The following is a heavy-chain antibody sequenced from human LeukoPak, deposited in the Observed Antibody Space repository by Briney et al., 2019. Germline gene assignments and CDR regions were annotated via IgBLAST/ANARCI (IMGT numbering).Heavy chain of an antibody. CDR3: ARVIAAAGTTYLSSGWYVNYYYYMDV. V-gene: IGHV4-4*07. D-gene: IGHD6-13*01. J-gene: IGHJ6*03. CDR1: GGSISSYY. CDR2: IYTSGST. Sequence: SETLSLTCTVSGGSISSYYWSWIRQPAGKGLEWIGRIYTSGSTNYNPSLKSRVTMSVDTSKNQFSLKLSSVTAADTAVYYCARVIAAAGTTYLSSGWYVNYYYYMDVWGKGTTVTISS.